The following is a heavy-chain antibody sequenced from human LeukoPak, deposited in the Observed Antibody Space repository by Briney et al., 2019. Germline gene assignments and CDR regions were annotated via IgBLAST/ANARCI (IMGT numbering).Heavy chain of an antibody. J-gene: IGHJ4*02. V-gene: IGHV4-38-2*02. CDR3: ARGSSGSYYAPFDY. D-gene: IGHD1-26*01. CDR1: GYSISSGYY. CDR2: IYHSGST. Sequence: SETLSLTCTVSGYSISSGYYWGWIRQPPGEGLGWIGRIYHSGSTYYNPSLKSRVTISVDTSKNQFSLKLSSVTAADTAVYYCARGSSGSYYAPFDYWGQGTLVTVSS.